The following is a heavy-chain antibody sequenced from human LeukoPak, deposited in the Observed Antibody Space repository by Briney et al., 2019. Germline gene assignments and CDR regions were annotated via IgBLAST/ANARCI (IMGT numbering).Heavy chain of an antibody. Sequence: GGSLRLSCAASGFTFSSYGMSWVRQAPGKGLEWVSAISGSGGSTYYADSVKGRFTISRDNSKNTLYLQMNSLRAEDTAVYYCAREPDSSGYYRGWFDPWGQGTLVTVSS. CDR1: GFTFSSYG. CDR2: ISGSGGST. CDR3: AREPDSSGYYRGWFDP. V-gene: IGHV3-23*01. D-gene: IGHD3-22*01. J-gene: IGHJ5*02.